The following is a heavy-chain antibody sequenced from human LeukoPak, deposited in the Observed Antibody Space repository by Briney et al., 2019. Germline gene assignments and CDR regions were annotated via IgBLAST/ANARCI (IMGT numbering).Heavy chain of an antibody. CDR1: GYTFSDYF. J-gene: IGHJ5*02. D-gene: IGHD4-23*01. CDR2: INPYNGGT. Sequence: ASVKVSCKASGYTFSDYFTHWVRQAPGQGLEWMGRINPYNGGTTYAQSFQGRVTLTRDTSITTVYLELTGLRSDDTAVYYCASLQGGNSDWLDPWGQGTLVTVSS. V-gene: IGHV1-2*06. CDR3: ASLQGGNSDWLDP.